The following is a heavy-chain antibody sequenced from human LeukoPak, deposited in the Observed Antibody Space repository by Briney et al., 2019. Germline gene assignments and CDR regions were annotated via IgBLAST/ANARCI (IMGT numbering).Heavy chain of an antibody. CDR3: AKRSVAGTGYYFDC. D-gene: IGHD6-19*01. Sequence: GGSLRLSCAASGFTFTSYAMSWVRQAPGKGLEWVSAISGSGGSTYYADSVKGRFTISRDNSKNTLYLQMNSLRAEDTAVYYCAKRSVAGTGYYFDCWGQGILVTVSS. V-gene: IGHV3-23*01. CDR1: GFTFTSYA. CDR2: ISGSGGST. J-gene: IGHJ4*02.